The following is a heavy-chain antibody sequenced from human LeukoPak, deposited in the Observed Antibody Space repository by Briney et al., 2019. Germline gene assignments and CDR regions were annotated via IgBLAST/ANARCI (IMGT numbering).Heavy chain of an antibody. CDR2: IYTCGST. D-gene: IGHD6-19*01. V-gene: IGHV4-4*09. J-gene: IGHJ5*02. CDR3: ARLVAVAEWFDP. Sequence: SETLSLTCTVSGGSISSYYWNWIRQPPGKGLEWIGYIYTCGSTNYNPSLKSRVTISVDTSKNQFSLKLSSVTAADTAVYYCARLVAVAEWFDPWGQGTLVTVSS. CDR1: GGSISSYY.